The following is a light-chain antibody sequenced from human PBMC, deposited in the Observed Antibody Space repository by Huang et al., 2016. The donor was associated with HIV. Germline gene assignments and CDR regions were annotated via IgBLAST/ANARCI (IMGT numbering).Light chain of an antibody. Sequence: AIQLTQSPSSLSASVGDRVTITCRASQGISSALAWYQQKPGKVPQLLIYDASSLESGVPSRFSGSASGTDFTLTVSSLQPEDFATYYCKQFTFFGGGTKVEIK. CDR1: QGISSA. CDR2: DAS. V-gene: IGKV1-13*02. J-gene: IGKJ4*01. CDR3: KQFTF.